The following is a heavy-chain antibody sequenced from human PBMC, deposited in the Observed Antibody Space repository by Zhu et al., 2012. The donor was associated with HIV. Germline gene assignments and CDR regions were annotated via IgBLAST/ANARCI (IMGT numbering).Heavy chain of an antibody. V-gene: IGHV4-38-2*01. D-gene: IGHD3-3*02. CDR3: ARHSWTATDYFDY. CDR2: IYHSETT. J-gene: IGHJ4*02. CDR1: GSSIISTYY. Sequence: QVQLQESGPGLVKPSETPSLTCAVSGSSIISTYYWGRIRQPPGKGLEWIGSIYHSETTYYNPSLKSRVTISIDTANNQFSLKLSSVTAADTAVYYCARHSWTATDYFDYWGQGNPGSTVSS.